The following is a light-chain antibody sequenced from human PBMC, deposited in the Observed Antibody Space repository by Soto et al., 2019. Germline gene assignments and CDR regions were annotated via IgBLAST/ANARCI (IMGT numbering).Light chain of an antibody. CDR1: QSVGSY. CDR3: QQRSNWWT. J-gene: IGKJ1*01. Sequence: EIVLTQSPATLSLSPGERATLSCRTSQSVGSYLAWYQQKPGQAPRLLIYGASNRATGIPARFSGSGSGTEFTLTISSLEPEDFAVYYCQQRSNWWTFGQGTKVEIK. V-gene: IGKV3-11*01. CDR2: GAS.